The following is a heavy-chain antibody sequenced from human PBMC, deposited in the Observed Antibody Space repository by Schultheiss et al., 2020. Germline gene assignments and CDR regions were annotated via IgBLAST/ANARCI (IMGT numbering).Heavy chain of an antibody. CDR2: ISGSGGST. Sequence: GGSLRLSCAASGFTFSSYAMSWVRQAPGKGLEWVSVISGSGGSTYYADSVKGRFTISRDNSKNTLYLQMNSLRAEDTAVYYCAKLKHSSSWANYYYYYGMGVWGQGTTVTV. J-gene: IGHJ6*02. V-gene: IGHV3-23*01. D-gene: IGHD6-13*01. CDR1: GFTFSSYA. CDR3: AKLKHSSSWANYYYYYGMGV.